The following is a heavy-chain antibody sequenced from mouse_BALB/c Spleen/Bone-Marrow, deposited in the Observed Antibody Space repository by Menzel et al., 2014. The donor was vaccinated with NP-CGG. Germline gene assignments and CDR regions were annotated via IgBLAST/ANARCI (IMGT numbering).Heavy chain of an antibody. D-gene: IGHD2-13*01. CDR3: TREGDSPFAY. V-gene: IGHV1S81*02. CDR2: INPSNGRT. Sequence: QVQLQQSGAELVKPGASVKLSCKASGYTFTSYYMYWVKQRPGQGLEWIGEINPSNGRTNFNEKFKSKATLTVDKSSSTAYMQLSSLTSEDSAVYYCTREGDSPFAYWGQGTLVTVSA. CDR1: GYTFTSYY. J-gene: IGHJ3*01.